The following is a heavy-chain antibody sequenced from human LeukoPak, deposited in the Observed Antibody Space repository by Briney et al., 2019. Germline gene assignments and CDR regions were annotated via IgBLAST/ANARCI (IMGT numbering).Heavy chain of an antibody. D-gene: IGHD5-18*01. V-gene: IGHV3-48*03. Sequence: GGSLRLSCAASGFTFSSYEMNWVRQAPGKGLEWVSYISSGSTIYYADSLKGRFTISRDNAKNSLYLQMNSLRAEDTAVYYCARRATSERGYSYGLDYWGQGTLVTVSS. CDR2: ISSGSTI. J-gene: IGHJ4*02. CDR3: ARRATSERGYSYGLDY. CDR1: GFTFSSYE.